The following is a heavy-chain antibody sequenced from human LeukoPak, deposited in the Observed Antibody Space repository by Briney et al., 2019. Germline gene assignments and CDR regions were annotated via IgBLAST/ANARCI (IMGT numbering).Heavy chain of an antibody. CDR2: IIPIFGTA. D-gene: IGHD3-10*01. Sequence: SVNVSCKASGGTFSSYAISWVRQAPGHGLEGMGGIIPIFGTANYAQKFQGRVTITADESTSTAYMELSSLRSEDTAVYYCASESGYYGSGSYERSGKFDYWGQGTLVTVSS. CDR3: ASESGYYGSGSYERSGKFDY. J-gene: IGHJ4*02. V-gene: IGHV1-69*13. CDR1: GGTFSSYA.